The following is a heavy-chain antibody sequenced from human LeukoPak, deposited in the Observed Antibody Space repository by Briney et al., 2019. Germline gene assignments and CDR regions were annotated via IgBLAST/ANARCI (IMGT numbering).Heavy chain of an antibody. CDR1: GFTFSSYG. Sequence: GRSLRLSCAASGFTFSSYGMHWVRQAPGKGLEWVAVIWYDGSNKYYADSVKGRFTISRDNSKNTLYLQMNSLRAEDTAVYYCASVRGYCSGGSCYSGDDAFDIWGQGTMVTVSS. D-gene: IGHD2-15*01. V-gene: IGHV3-33*01. CDR2: IWYDGSNK. CDR3: ASVRGYCSGGSCYSGDDAFDI. J-gene: IGHJ3*02.